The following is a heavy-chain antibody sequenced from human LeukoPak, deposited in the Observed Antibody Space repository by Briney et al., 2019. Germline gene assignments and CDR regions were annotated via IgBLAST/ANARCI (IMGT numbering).Heavy chain of an antibody. CDR2: ISGSGAMT. CDR3: AKDRVDGSGSQFDS. CDR1: GFTFSNYA. V-gene: IGHV3-23*01. J-gene: IGHJ4*02. Sequence: GGSLRLSCAASGFTFSNYAMSWVRQAPGKGLEWVSSISGSGAMTYYADSVKGRFTISRDNAMDTLYLQMSSLRADDTAVYYCAKDRVDGSGSQFDSWGQGSLVIVSS. D-gene: IGHD3-10*01.